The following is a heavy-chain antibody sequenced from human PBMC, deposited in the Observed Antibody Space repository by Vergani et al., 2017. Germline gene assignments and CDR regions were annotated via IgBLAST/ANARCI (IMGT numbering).Heavy chain of an antibody. V-gene: IGHV3-21*01. D-gene: IGHD5-18*01. CDR3: ARDVDTAMVYYYYGMDV. J-gene: IGHJ6*02. CDR1: GFTFSSYS. CDR2: ISSSSSYI. Sequence: VQLVESGGGVVQPGRSLRLSCAASGFTFSSYSMNWVRQAPGKGLEWVSSISSSSSYIYYADSVKGRFTISRDNAKNSLYLQMNSLRAEDTAVYYCARDVDTAMVYYYYGMDVWGQGTTVTVSS.